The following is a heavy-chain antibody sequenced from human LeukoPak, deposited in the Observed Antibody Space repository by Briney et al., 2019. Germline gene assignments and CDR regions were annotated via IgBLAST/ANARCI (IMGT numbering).Heavy chain of an antibody. CDR1: GGSFSGCY. CDR2: INHSGST. V-gene: IGHV4-34*01. J-gene: IGHJ4*02. D-gene: IGHD6-6*01. Sequence: SETLCLSCADYGGSFSGCYRSWLRQPPGKGLEWIGEINHSGSTNYNPSLKSRVTISVDTSKNQFSLKLSSVTAADTAVYYCARGLPGSSSRNFDYWGQGTLVTVSS. CDR3: ARGLPGSSSRNFDY.